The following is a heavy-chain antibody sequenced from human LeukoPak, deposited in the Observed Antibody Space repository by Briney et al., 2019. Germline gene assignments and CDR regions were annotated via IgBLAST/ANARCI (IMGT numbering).Heavy chain of an antibody. CDR2: IYYSGST. CDR1: GGSISSYY. Sequence: SETLSLTCTVSGGSISSYYWSWIRQPPGKGLEWIGYIYYSGSTNYNPSLKSRVTIPVETSKNQFSLNPSSVTAADTAVYYCARALYRLGSSWYIDYWGQGTLVTVSS. J-gene: IGHJ4*02. D-gene: IGHD6-13*01. V-gene: IGHV4-59*01. CDR3: ARALYRLGSSWYIDY.